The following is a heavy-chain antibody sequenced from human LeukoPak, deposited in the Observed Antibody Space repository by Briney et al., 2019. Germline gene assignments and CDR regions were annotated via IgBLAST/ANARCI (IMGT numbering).Heavy chain of an antibody. CDR3: ARERRPPYYYDSSGYYYGPQHNGHDAFDI. V-gene: IGHV1-2*04. D-gene: IGHD3-22*01. Sequence: ASVKVSCKASGYTFTGYYMHWVRQAPGQGLEWMGWINPNSGGTKYAKKCQGWVTMTRDTSISTAYMELGRLRSDDTAVYYCARERRPPYYYDSSGYYYGPQHNGHDAFDIWGQGTMVTVSS. CDR2: INPNSGGT. J-gene: IGHJ3*02. CDR1: GYTFTGYY.